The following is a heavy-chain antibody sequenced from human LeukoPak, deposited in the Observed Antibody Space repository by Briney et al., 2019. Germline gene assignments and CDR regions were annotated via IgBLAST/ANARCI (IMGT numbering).Heavy chain of an antibody. CDR3: ASVNCSGGSCYSVDH. CDR1: GGSISCGPYY. Sequence: PSETLSLTCTVSGGSISCGPYYWSSVRQHPGGGLEWIRFIYYSRSTSYNPSRKSRLTIALDTYKNPFSMELSSVTAADTAVYSCASVNCSGGSCYSVDHWGQGTLVTVSS. D-gene: IGHD2-15*01. J-gene: IGHJ5*02. V-gene: IGHV4-30-4*08. CDR2: IYYSRST.